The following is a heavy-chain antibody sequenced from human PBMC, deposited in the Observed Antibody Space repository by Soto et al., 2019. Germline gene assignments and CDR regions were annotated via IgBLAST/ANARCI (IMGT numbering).Heavy chain of an antibody. CDR2: INSDGSST. D-gene: IGHD1-26*01. CDR3: AREVGASRTYYFDY. CDR1: GFTFSSYW. J-gene: IGHJ4*02. Sequence: PGGSMRLSCAASGFTFSSYWMHWVRQAPGKGLVWVSRINSDGSSTSYADSVKGRFTISRDNAKNTLYLQMNSLRAEDTAVDYCAREVGASRTYYFDYWGQGTQVTVSS. V-gene: IGHV3-74*01.